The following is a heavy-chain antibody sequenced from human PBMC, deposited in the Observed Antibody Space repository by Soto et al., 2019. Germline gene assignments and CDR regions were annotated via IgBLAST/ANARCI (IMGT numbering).Heavy chain of an antibody. Sequence: PXESLRLSFEASGFTVDDYGTNGVRQAPGKGLEWVGNIKQEGTETYYGDSVKGRFTISRDNAKNSVYLQMSSLRAEDTAVYFCARGDYYDNSAYYYTYNYYGLDVRGPGTAVTVSS. V-gene: IGHV3-7*04. CDR1: GFTVDDYG. CDR2: IKQEGTET. CDR3: ARGDYYDNSAYYYTYNYYGLDV. D-gene: IGHD3-22*01. J-gene: IGHJ6*02.